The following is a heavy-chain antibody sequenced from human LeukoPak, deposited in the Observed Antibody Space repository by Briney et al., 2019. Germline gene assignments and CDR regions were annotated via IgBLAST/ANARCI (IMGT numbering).Heavy chain of an antibody. CDR1: GFTFSRYW. CDR2: INGGGSST. Sequence: GGSLRLSCAASGFTFSRYWMHWVRQAPGKGLVWVSRINGGGSSTRYADSVKGRFTISRDNATNTLYLEMNRLRAEDTAAYYCVRDQGEATDPGFDYWGQGTLVTVSS. J-gene: IGHJ4*02. D-gene: IGHD3-16*01. V-gene: IGHV3-74*01. CDR3: VRDQGEATDPGFDY.